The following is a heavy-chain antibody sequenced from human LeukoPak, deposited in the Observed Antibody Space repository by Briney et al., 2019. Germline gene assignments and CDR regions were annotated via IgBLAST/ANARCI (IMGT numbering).Heavy chain of an antibody. CDR3: AKGAMEDDYYHYGMDV. D-gene: IGHD1-1*01. CDR2: ISGSGGTT. J-gene: IGHJ6*02. V-gene: IGHV3-23*01. Sequence: GGSLRLFCVASGFTFSISAMNWVRHAPGKGLEWVSTISGSGGTTDYADSVKGRFTISRDNSKNTLYLQMNSLRAEDTAIYYCAKGAMEDDYYHYGMDVWGQGTTVTVSS. CDR1: GFTFSISA.